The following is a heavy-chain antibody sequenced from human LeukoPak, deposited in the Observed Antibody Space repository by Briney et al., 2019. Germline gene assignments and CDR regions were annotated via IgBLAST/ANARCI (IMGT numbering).Heavy chain of an antibody. V-gene: IGHV3-33*01. D-gene: IGHD2-8*01. Sequence: PGRSLRLSCAASGFTFTSYGMHWVRQAPGKGLEWVAVIWYDGRNKYYVDSVKGRFTISRDNSKNTVYLQMNSLRAEDTAVYYCAREGVGYYFDHWGQGTLVTVSS. J-gene: IGHJ4*02. CDR2: IWYDGRNK. CDR1: GFTFTSYG. CDR3: AREGVGYYFDH.